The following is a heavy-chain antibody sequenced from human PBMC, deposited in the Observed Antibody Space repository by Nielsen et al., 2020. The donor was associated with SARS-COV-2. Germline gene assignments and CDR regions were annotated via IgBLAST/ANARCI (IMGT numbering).Heavy chain of an antibody. CDR3: ARGRGYEYCTNGVCYRYYFDY. CDR1: GGSFSGYY. Sequence: SETLSLTCAVYGGSFSGYYWSWIRQPPGKGLEWIGEINHSGSTNYNPSLKSRVTISVDTSKNQFSLKLSSVTAADTAVYYCARGRGYEYCTNGVCYRYYFDYWGQGTLVTVSS. V-gene: IGHV4-34*01. J-gene: IGHJ4*02. CDR2: INHSGST. D-gene: IGHD2-8*01.